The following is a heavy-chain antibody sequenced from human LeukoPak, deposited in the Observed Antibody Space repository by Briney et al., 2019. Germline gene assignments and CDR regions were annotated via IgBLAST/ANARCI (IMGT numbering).Heavy chain of an antibody. Sequence: GGSLRLSCAASGFIFSSYNMNWVRQAPGKGLEWVANIKQDGNEKYYVDSVKGRFTITRDNAKNSLYLQMNSLRAEDTAVYYCARVDAYYDFWSGYHYYYYMDVWGKGTTVTVSS. CDR1: GFIFSSYN. J-gene: IGHJ6*03. CDR3: ARVDAYYDFWSGYHYYYYMDV. D-gene: IGHD3-3*01. CDR2: IKQDGNEK. V-gene: IGHV3-7*01.